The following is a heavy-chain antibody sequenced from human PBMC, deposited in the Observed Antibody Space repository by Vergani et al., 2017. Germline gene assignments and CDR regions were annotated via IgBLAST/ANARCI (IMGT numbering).Heavy chain of an antibody. D-gene: IGHD4-17*01. J-gene: IGHJ6*02. Sequence: QVQLVQSGAEVKKPGSSVTVSCKASGGTFSSYTISWVRQAPGQGLDWMGRIITILGIAKYAQKFQGRVTITAEKSTSTAYMELSSLRSEDTAVYYCARYLAGDYPSGYYYYRMDVWGQGTTVTVSS. CDR2: IITILGIA. V-gene: IGHV1-69*02. CDR1: GGTFSSYT. CDR3: ARYLAGDYPSGYYYYRMDV.